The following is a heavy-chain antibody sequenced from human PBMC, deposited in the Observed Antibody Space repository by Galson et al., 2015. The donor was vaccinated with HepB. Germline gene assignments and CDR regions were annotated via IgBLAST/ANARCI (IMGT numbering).Heavy chain of an antibody. Sequence: SGAEVKKPGESLKISCKASGYSFTSYWIGWVRQMPGKGLEWMGIIYPGDSDTRFSPSFQGQVTISADKSISTAYLQWSSLKASDTAMYYCARQGNWNDGGFDYWGQGILVTVSS. V-gene: IGHV5-51*03. J-gene: IGHJ4*02. CDR1: GYSFTSYW. CDR3: ARQGNWNDGGFDY. D-gene: IGHD1-1*01. CDR2: IYPGDSDT.